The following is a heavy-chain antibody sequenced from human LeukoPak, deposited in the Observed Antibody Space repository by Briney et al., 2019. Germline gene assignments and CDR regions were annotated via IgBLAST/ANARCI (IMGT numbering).Heavy chain of an antibody. J-gene: IGHJ4*02. Sequence: PGGSLRLVCAGSGFIFGIYWMQWVRQAPGKGLVCVSHINTDGSSTTYVDSVKGRFTISRDNAKNTMYLQMNSLRADDTAVYYCARIRAGWSGYNPDYWGQGTLVTVSS. CDR3: ARIRAGWSGYNPDY. CDR2: INTDGSST. V-gene: IGHV3-74*01. D-gene: IGHD3-3*01. CDR1: GFIFGIYW.